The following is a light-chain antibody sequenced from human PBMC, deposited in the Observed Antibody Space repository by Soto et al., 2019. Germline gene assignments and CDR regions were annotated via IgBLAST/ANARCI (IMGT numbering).Light chain of an antibody. CDR2: DVS. CDR3: SSFTGSNYV. Sequence: QSVLTQPASVSGSPGQSITISCNRTISDVGGYNFVSWYQQYPGKAPKLMICDVSNRPSGVSNRFSGSKSGNTASLTISGLQAEDEADYYCSSFTGSNYVFGTGTKVTVL. CDR1: ISDVGGYNF. J-gene: IGLJ1*01. V-gene: IGLV2-14*03.